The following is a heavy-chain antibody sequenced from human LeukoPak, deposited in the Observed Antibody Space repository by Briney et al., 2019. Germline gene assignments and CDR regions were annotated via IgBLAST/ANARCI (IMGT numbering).Heavy chain of an antibody. CDR2: IYHSGST. Sequence: SETLSLTCTVSGYSISSGYYWGWIRQPPGKGLEGIGSIYHSGSTYYNPSLKSRVTISVDTSKNQFSLKLSSVTAADTAVYYCARDIRRDGYNWIYWGQGTLVTVSS. J-gene: IGHJ4*02. D-gene: IGHD5-24*01. CDR1: GYSISSGYY. V-gene: IGHV4-38-2*02. CDR3: ARDIRRDGYNWIY.